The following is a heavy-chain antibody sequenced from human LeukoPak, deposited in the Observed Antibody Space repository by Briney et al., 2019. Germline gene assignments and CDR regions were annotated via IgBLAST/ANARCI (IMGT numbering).Heavy chain of an antibody. Sequence: GGSLRLSCAASGFTFSSYGMHWVRQAPGKGLEWVAFIRYDGSNKYYADSVKGRFTISRDNSKNTLYLQMNSLRAEDTAVYYCAKDGPVYGDYAIDYWGQGTLVTVSS. CDR1: GFTFSSYG. CDR2: IRYDGSNK. V-gene: IGHV3-30*02. CDR3: AKDGPVYGDYAIDY. D-gene: IGHD4-17*01. J-gene: IGHJ4*02.